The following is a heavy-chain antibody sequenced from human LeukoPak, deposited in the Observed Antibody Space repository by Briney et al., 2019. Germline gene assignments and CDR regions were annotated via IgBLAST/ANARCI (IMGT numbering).Heavy chain of an antibody. CDR1: GFTFSGYY. CDR2: ISSSGSTI. Sequence: KAGGSLRLSCAASGFTFSGYYMSWLRQAPGKGAEWVSYISSSGSTIDYADSVKGRFTISRDNAKNSLYLQMNSLRAEDTAVYFCASGTYYFDFWGQGTLVTVSS. CDR3: ASGTYYFDF. J-gene: IGHJ4*02. V-gene: IGHV3-11*04. D-gene: IGHD1-26*01.